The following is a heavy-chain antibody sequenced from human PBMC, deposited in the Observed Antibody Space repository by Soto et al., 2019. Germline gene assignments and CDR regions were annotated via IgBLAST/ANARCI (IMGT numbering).Heavy chain of an antibody. Sequence: GGSMRLSCAASGFKFSSYAMSWVRQAPGKGLEWVSLISATGGGTYYADSVKGRFTISRDNSDNTLYLQVHSLRAEDTAVYYCAKDRRAGGNSAFYFDFWGQGAQVTVSS. V-gene: IGHV3-23*01. CDR1: GFKFSSYA. CDR2: ISATGGGT. CDR3: AKDRRAGGNSAFYFDF. D-gene: IGHD3-16*01. J-gene: IGHJ5*01.